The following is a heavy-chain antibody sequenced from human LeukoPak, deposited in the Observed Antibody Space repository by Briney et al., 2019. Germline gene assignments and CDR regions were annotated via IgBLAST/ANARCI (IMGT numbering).Heavy chain of an antibody. CDR2: ISSSSSYI. J-gene: IGHJ3*02. Sequence: SGGSLRLSCAASGFTFSSYSMNWVRQAPGRGLEWVSSISSSSSYIYYAGSVKGRFTISRDNAKNSLYLQMNSLRAEDTAVYYCARGGWYGFGAFDIWGQGTMVTVSS. V-gene: IGHV3-21*01. CDR3: ARGGWYGFGAFDI. D-gene: IGHD6-19*01. CDR1: GFTFSSYS.